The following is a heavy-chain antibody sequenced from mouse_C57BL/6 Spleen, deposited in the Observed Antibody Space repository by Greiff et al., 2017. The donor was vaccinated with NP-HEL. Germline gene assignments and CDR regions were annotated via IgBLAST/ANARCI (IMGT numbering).Heavy chain of an antibody. CDR1: GYTFTDYY. D-gene: IGHD1-1*01. V-gene: IGHV1-26*01. CDR3: SLLLRSYALGY. J-gene: IGHJ4*01. CDR2: INPNNGGT. Sequence: EVQLQQSGPELVKPGASVKISCKASGYTFTDYYMNWVKQSHGKSLEWIGDINPNNGGTSYNQKFKGKATLTVDKSSSTAYMELRSLTSEDSAVYYCSLLLRSYALGYWGQGTSVTVSS.